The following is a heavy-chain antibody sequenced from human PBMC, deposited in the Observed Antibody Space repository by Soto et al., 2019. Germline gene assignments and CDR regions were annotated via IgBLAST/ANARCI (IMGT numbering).Heavy chain of an antibody. CDR2: IKTTTDGGTT. Sequence: GGSLRLSCAASGFTFTNAWMSWVRQAPGKGLEWVGRIKTTTDGGTTDYAAPVKGRFTVSRDDSENTWYLQMNSLKTEDTAVYYCIKVKVTMIVEVTHHWGQGTLVTVSS. J-gene: IGHJ5*02. V-gene: IGHV3-15*01. CDR3: IKVKVTMIVEVTHH. D-gene: IGHD3-22*01. CDR1: GFTFTNAW.